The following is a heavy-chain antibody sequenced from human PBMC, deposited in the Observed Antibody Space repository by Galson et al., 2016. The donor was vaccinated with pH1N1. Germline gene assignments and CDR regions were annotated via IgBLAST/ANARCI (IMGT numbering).Heavy chain of an antibody. CDR2: ISSNVYGGTT. Sequence: SLRLSCAASGFTFGDYGFIWFRQTPGKGLEWVGCISSNVYGGTTEYAASGKGRFTISRDESKRIAYLKMSSLKSADTALYYCGRGRLGFVEWICPGDHWGQGTLVAVSS. D-gene: IGHD3-3*01. J-gene: IGHJ4*02. V-gene: IGHV3-49*03. CDR3: GRGRLGFVEWICPGDH. CDR1: GFTFGDYG.